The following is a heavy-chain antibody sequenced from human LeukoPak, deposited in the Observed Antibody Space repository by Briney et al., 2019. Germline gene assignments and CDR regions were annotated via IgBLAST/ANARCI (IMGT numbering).Heavy chain of an antibody. CDR3: AGSGVGYSSSWYGGTNWFDP. V-gene: IGHV1-69*13. D-gene: IGHD6-13*01. CDR1: GGTFSSYA. CDR2: IIPIFGTA. J-gene: IGHJ5*02. Sequence: ASVKVSCKASGGTFSSYAISWVRQAPGQGLEWMGGIIPIFGTANYAQKFQGRVTITADESTSTAYMELSSLKSEDTAVYYCAGSGVGYSSSWYGGTNWFDPWGQGTLVTVSS.